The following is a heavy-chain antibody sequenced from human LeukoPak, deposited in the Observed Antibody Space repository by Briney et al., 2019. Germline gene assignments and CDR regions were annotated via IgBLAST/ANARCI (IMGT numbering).Heavy chain of an antibody. CDR2: ISGSGGST. J-gene: IGHJ3*02. V-gene: IGHV3-23*01. D-gene: IGHD6-13*01. CDR1: GFTFSSYA. Sequence: GGSLRLSCAASGFTFSSYAMSWVRQAPGKGLEWVSGISGSGGSTYCADSVKGRFTISRDNSKITLYLQMNSLRAEDTAVYYCAKAASSSWYDDAFDIWGQGTMVSVSS. CDR3: AKAASSSWYDDAFDI.